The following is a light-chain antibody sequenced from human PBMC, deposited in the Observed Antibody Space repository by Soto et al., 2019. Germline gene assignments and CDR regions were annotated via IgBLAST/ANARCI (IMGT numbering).Light chain of an antibody. CDR2: EVS. CDR3: SSYAGSNNFGV. Sequence: QSVLTQPPSASGSPGQSVTISCTGTSSDVGGYNYVSWYQQHPGKAPKLMIYEVSTRPSGVPDRFSGSKSGNTGSLTVSGLQAEDEADYYCSSYAGSNNFGVFGGGTQLTVL. V-gene: IGLV2-8*01. J-gene: IGLJ2*01. CDR1: SSDVGGYNY.